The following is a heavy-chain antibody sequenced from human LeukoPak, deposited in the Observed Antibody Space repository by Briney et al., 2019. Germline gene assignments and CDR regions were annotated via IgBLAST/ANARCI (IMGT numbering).Heavy chain of an antibody. CDR2: IKSKTDGGTT. V-gene: IGHV3-15*01. Sequence: GGSLRLSCAASGFTFSSAWMTWVRQAPGKGLEWVGRIKSKTDGGTTDYAAPVNGRFTISRDDSKNTLYLQMNSLKTEDTAVYYCTTEARYIWGSYRQNNYWGQGTLVTVSS. J-gene: IGHJ4*02. CDR3: TTEARYIWGSYRQNNY. D-gene: IGHD3-16*02. CDR1: GFTFSSAW.